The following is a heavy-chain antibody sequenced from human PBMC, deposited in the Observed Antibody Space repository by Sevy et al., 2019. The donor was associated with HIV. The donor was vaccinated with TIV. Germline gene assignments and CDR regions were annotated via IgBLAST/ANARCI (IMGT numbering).Heavy chain of an antibody. J-gene: IGHJ4*02. V-gene: IGHV3-7*01. D-gene: IGHD6-13*01. CDR1: GFSLNNYW. Sequence: GGSLTLSCVASGFSLNNYWMNWVRHAPGKGLEWVANINQDGSVKYYVDSVRGRFTISRDNARNLLFLQMSSLRVDDSALYYCVKAIAKDGSFWGQGTLVTVSS. CDR3: VKAIAKDGSF. CDR2: INQDGSVK.